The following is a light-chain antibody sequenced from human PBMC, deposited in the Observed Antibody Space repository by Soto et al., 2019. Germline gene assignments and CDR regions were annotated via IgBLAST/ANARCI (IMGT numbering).Light chain of an antibody. Sequence: QSVLTQPASVSGSPGQSITISRTGTSSDVGGYNYVSWYQQHPGKAPKLMIYEVSNRPSGVSNRFSGSKSGNTASLTISGLQAEDEADYYCSSYTSSSTWVFGGGTKVTV. CDR1: SSDVGGYNY. J-gene: IGLJ3*02. V-gene: IGLV2-14*01. CDR3: SSYTSSSTWV. CDR2: EVS.